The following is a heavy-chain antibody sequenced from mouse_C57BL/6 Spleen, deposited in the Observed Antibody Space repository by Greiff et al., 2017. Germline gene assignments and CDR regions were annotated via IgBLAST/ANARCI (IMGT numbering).Heavy chain of an antibody. CDR3: ALGSSYEGWFAY. J-gene: IGHJ3*01. D-gene: IGHD1-1*01. Sequence: EVQLVESGPELVKPGASVKISCKASGYSFTDYNMNWVKHSNGKSLEWIGVINPNYGTTSYNQKFKGKATLTVDQSSSTAYMQLNSLTSEDSAVYYCALGSSYEGWFAYWGQGTLVTVSA. CDR1: GYSFTDYN. V-gene: IGHV1-39*01. CDR2: INPNYGTT.